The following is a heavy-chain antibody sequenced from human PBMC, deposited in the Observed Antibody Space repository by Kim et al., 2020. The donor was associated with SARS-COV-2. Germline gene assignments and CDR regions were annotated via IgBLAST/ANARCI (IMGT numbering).Heavy chain of an antibody. Sequence: GGSLRLSCAASGFTFSSYAMHWVRQAPGKGLEWVAVISYDGSNKYYADSVKGRFTISRDNSKNTLYLQMNSLRAEDTAVYYCARGFSPSSEWYDYVWGSYRYPHYYGIDVWGQGTTVTVSS. V-gene: IGHV3-30*04. CDR2: ISYDGSNK. J-gene: IGHJ6*02. CDR3: ARGFSPSSEWYDYVWGSYRYPHYYGIDV. D-gene: IGHD3-16*02. CDR1: GFTFSSYA.